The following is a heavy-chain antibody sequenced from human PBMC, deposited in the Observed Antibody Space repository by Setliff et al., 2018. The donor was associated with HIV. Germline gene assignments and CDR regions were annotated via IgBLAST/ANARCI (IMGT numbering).Heavy chain of an antibody. CDR2: ISTYNGNA. Sequence: GASVKVSCKASGYTFTNYDINWVRQAPGQGLEWMGWISTYNGNANYAQKFQGRVTMTTHTSTTTAHMELRSLRSDDTVVYYCAKELSYCSGGNCYFGSWGQGTLVTVSS. D-gene: IGHD2-15*01. CDR3: AKELSYCSGGNCYFGS. CDR1: GYTFTNYD. J-gene: IGHJ4*02. V-gene: IGHV1-18*01.